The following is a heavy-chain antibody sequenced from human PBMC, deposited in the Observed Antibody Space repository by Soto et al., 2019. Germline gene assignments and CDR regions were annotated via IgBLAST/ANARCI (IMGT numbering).Heavy chain of an antibody. V-gene: IGHV3-74*01. CDR1: GFTFSSYW. CDR3: ARGGGGSTGGMDV. D-gene: IGHD1-26*01. Sequence: EVQLVESGGGLVQPGGSLRLSCAASGFTFSSYWMHWVRQAPGKGLVWVSRINSDGSSTSYADSVKGRFTISRDNAKNGLDVEMKGRRAEGRAGYYGARGGGGSTGGMDVWGQGTTVTVSS. CDR2: INSDGSST. J-gene: IGHJ6*02.